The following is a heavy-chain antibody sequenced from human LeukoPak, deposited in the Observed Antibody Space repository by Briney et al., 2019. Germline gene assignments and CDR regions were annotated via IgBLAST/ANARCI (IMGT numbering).Heavy chain of an antibody. D-gene: IGHD6-19*01. CDR2: IKQDGSEK. CDR1: GFTFSTYW. V-gene: IGHV3-7*01. Sequence: GGSLRLSCAASGFTFSTYWMSWVRQAPGKGLEWVANIKQDGSEKNYVDSVKGRFTISRDNAKNSLHLQMNSLRAEDTAVYYCAREALAGSYYFDCWGQGTLVPVSS. CDR3: AREALAGSYYFDC. J-gene: IGHJ4*02.